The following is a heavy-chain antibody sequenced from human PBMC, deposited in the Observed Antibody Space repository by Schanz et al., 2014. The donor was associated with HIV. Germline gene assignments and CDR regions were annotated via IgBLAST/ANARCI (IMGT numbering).Heavy chain of an antibody. V-gene: IGHV3-23*01. CDR1: GFTFSDYA. Sequence: EVQVLESGGRLAQPGGSLRLSCAASGFTFSDYALNWVRQAPGKGLEWVSGITANGGANYADSVKGRFTISRDNSKNTLYLQMNSLRAEDTAVYYCAKGQRGIVRGDIDYWGQGTLVTVSS. CDR2: ITANGGA. D-gene: IGHD3-10*01. J-gene: IGHJ4*02. CDR3: AKGQRGIVRGDIDY.